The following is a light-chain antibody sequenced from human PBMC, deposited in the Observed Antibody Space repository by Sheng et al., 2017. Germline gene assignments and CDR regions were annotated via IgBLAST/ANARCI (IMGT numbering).Light chain of an antibody. CDR3: QQYNHWPPYT. V-gene: IGKV3-15*01. CDR2: GAS. Sequence: EIVMTQSPGTLSVSPGERATLSCRASQSVSTYLAWYQQKPGQAPRLLIYGASTRASGVPARFRGSGSGTDFTLTISSLQSEDFALYYCQQYNHWPPYTFGQGTKLEIK. J-gene: IGKJ2*01. CDR1: QSVSTY.